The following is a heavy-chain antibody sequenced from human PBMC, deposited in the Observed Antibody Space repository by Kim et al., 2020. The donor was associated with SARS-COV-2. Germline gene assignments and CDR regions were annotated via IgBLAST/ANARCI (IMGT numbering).Heavy chain of an antibody. CDR1: GFTLSDYY. CDR3: ARAYQPNYGMDV. Sequence: GGSLRLSCAASGFTLSDYYMNWIRQAPGKGLEFVSYISSSGSSIYYADYVKGRFTISKDNVKNSLYLQMNSLRGEDTAVYYCARAYQPNYGMDVWGQGTTVTVSS. V-gene: IGHV3-11*01. J-gene: IGHJ6*02. D-gene: IGHD2-2*01. CDR2: ISSSGSSI.